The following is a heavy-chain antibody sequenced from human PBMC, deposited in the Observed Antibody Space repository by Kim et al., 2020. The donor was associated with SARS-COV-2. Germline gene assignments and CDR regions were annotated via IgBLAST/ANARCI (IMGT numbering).Heavy chain of an antibody. CDR3: ARSGYSYGYNFDY. CDR2: IYYSGST. V-gene: IGHV4-31*03. CDR1: GGSISSGGYY. Sequence: SETLSLTCTVSGGSISSGGYYWSWIRQHPGKGLEWIGYIYYSGSTYYNPSLKSRVTISVDTSKNQFSLKLSSVTAADTAVYYCARSGYSYGYNFDYWGQGTLVTVSS. D-gene: IGHD5-18*01. J-gene: IGHJ4*02.